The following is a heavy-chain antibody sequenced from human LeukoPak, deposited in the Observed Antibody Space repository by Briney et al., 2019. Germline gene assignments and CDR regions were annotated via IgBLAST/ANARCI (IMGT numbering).Heavy chain of an antibody. J-gene: IGHJ4*02. CDR2: IYYSGTT. CDR3: ARTAARRRAFDY. D-gene: IGHD6-6*01. Sequence: SETLSLTCTVSGGSISSYYWSWIRQPPGKGLEWIGYIYYSGTTNYNPSLKSRVTISVDTSKDQFSLRLNSVTAADTAVYYCARTAARRRAFDYWGQGTLVTVSS. CDR1: GGSISSYY. V-gene: IGHV4-59*01.